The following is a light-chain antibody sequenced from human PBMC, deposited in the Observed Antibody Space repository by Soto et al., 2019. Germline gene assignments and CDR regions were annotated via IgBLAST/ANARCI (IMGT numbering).Light chain of an antibody. CDR3: ETWDSNTFVV. CDR2: VERSGSY. Sequence: QSVLTQSSSASASLGSSVKLTCTLSSGYSTYIIAWHQQQPGKAPRYLMKVERSGSYNKGSGVPDRFSGSSSGADRYLTISNLRSEDEADYYCETWDSNTFVVFGGGTKLTVL. V-gene: IGLV4-60*03. CDR1: SGYSTYI. J-gene: IGLJ2*01.